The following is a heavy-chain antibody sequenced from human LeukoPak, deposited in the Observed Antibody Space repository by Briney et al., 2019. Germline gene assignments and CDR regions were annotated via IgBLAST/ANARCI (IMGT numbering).Heavy chain of an antibody. CDR3: ARVKTNYYGSGSYYNNYYYYGMDV. J-gene: IGHJ6*02. D-gene: IGHD3-10*01. CDR2: IYYSGST. Sequence: SETLSLTCTVSGGPISSGGYYWSWIRQHPGKGLEWIGYIYYSGSTNYNPSLKSRVTISVDTSKNQFSLKLSSVTAADTAVYYCARVKTNYYGSGSYYNNYYYYGMDVWGQGTTVTVSS. V-gene: IGHV4-31*03. CDR1: GGPISSGGYY.